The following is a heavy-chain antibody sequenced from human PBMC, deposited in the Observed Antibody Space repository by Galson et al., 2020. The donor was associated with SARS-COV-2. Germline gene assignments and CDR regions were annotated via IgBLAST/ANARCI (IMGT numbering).Heavy chain of an antibody. J-gene: IGHJ3*02. Sequence: GGSLRLSCAASGFTFTNYAMHWVRQAPGKGLEWLTVISHDGKIQVYADSVKGRFTISRDNSGNMVFLQMVSLRPDDTALYYCTRDVSGGASDIWGKGTMVTVAS. D-gene: IGHD1-26*01. CDR2: ISHDGKIQ. CDR1: GFTFTNYA. CDR3: TRDVSGGASDI. V-gene: IGHV3-30*04.